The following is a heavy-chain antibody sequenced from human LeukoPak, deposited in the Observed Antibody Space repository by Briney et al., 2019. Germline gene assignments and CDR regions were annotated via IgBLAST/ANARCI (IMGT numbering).Heavy chain of an antibody. V-gene: IGHV3-21*01. J-gene: IGHJ5*02. CDR3: AIRWDVLRFLDPGP. CDR1: GFTFSSYA. CDR2: ISSSSSYI. Sequence: GGSLRLSCAASGFTFSSYAMSWVRQAPGKGLGWVSSISSSSSYIYYADSVKGRFTISRDNAKNSLYLQMNSLRAEDTAVYYCAIRWDVLRFLDPGPWGQGTLVTVSS. D-gene: IGHD3-3*01.